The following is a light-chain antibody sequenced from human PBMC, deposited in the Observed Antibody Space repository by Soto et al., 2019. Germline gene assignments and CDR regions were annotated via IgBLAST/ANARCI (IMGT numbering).Light chain of an antibody. V-gene: IGKV3-20*01. CDR2: DTS. CDR3: QQFSSYPLT. CDR1: QTVRNSY. J-gene: IGKJ4*01. Sequence: EIVLTQSPGTLSLSPGERATLSCRASQTVRNSYLAWYQQKPGQAPRLLIYDTSSRATGIPARFSGGGSGTDFTLTISRLEPEDFAVYYCQQFSSYPLTFGRGTKVDIK.